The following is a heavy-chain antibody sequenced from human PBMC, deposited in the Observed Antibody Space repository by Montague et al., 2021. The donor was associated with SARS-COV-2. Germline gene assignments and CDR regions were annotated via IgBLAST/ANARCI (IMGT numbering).Heavy chain of an antibody. Sequence: SLRLSCATSGFVFNSLAFHWIRQTPGKGPEWVALISYDGVTQYYADSVKGRFSVSRDSAKRTVHLQMNSLTTEDTGIYYCSSDWDGDDLRFVYWGHGTRVIVSS. J-gene: IGHJ5*01. D-gene: IGHD3-10*01. CDR3: SSDWDGDDLRFVY. CDR2: ISYDGVTQ. CDR1: GFVFNSLA. V-gene: IGHV3-30-3*01.